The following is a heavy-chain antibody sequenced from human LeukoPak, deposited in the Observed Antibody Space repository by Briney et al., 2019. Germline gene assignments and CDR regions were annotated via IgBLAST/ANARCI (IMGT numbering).Heavy chain of an antibody. CDR2: TSAYNGNT. J-gene: IGHJ6*02. CDR3: ARVPGGYDFWSGYYTNHYYGMDV. Sequence: ATVKVSCKASGYTFTSYGISWVRQAPGQGLEWMGWTSAYNGNTNYAQKLQGRVTMTTDTSTSTAYMELRSLRSDDTAVYYCARVPGGYDFWSGYYTNHYYGMDVWGQGTTVTVSS. D-gene: IGHD3-3*01. CDR1: GYTFTSYG. V-gene: IGHV1-18*01.